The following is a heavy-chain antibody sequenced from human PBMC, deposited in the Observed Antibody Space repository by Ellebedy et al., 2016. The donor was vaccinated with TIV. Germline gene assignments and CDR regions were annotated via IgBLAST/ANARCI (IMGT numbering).Heavy chain of an antibody. J-gene: IGHJ5*02. Sequence: MPSETLSLTCNVSGGSITSYFWTWIRQTPGKGLEWIGYVYYTGTTDYNPSLSSRVTISIDTSKSQFSLRLNSVTAADPAVYYCAREGIRATMFIDPWGPGTLVTVSS. CDR1: GGSITSYF. CDR3: AREGIRATMFIDP. CDR2: VYYTGTT. V-gene: IGHV4-59*01. D-gene: IGHD5-12*01.